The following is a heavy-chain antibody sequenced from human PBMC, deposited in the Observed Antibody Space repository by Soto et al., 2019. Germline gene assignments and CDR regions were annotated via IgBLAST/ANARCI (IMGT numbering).Heavy chain of an antibody. V-gene: IGHV1-18*04. J-gene: IGHJ6*02. D-gene: IGHD3-3*01. CDR3: ARDSSITIFGVVTSYPGYYYGMDV. Sequence: ASVKVSCKASGYTFTSYGISWVRQAPGQGLEWMGWISAYNGNTNYAQKLQGRVTMTTDTSTSTAYMELRSLRSDDTAVYYCARDSSITIFGVVTSYPGYYYGMDVWRQGTTVTVSS. CDR2: ISAYNGNT. CDR1: GYTFTSYG.